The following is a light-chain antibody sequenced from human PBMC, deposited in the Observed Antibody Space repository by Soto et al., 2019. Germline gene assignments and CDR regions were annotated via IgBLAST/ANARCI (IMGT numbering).Light chain of an antibody. Sequence: QTVLTQPPSASGTPGQRVTISCSGSSSNIGSNTVNWYQQLPETAPKLLIYSDDQRPSGVPDRFSGAKSGTSASLVISGLQSDDEADYYCAAWDDSLNGVVFGGGTKLTVL. CDR2: SDD. CDR1: SSNIGSNT. J-gene: IGLJ2*01. CDR3: AAWDDSLNGVV. V-gene: IGLV1-44*01.